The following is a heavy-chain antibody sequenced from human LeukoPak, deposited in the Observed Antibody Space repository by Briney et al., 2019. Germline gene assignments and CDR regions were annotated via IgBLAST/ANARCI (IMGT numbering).Heavy chain of an antibody. CDR1: GFTFSSYA. Sequence: GGSLRLSCAASGFTFSSYAMHCVRQAPGKGLEWVAVISYDGSNKYYADSVKGRFTISRDNSKNTLYLQMNSLRAEDTAVYYCRTGYSSSWYQSGYYYYMDVWGKGTTVTVSS. CDR3: RTGYSSSWYQSGYYYYMDV. J-gene: IGHJ6*03. CDR2: ISYDGSNK. V-gene: IGHV3-30*04. D-gene: IGHD6-13*01.